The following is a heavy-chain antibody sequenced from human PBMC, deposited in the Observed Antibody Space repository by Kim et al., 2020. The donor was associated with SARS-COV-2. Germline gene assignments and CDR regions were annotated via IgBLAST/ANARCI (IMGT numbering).Heavy chain of an antibody. J-gene: IGHJ3*02. CDR1: GYSISSGYY. CDR2: IYHSGST. CDR3: ARDRDSSGYDDAFDI. V-gene: IGHV4-38-2*02. Sequence: SETLSLTCTVSGYSISSGYYWGWIRQPPGKGLEWIGSIYHSGSTYYNLSLKSRVTISVDTSKNQFSLKLSSVTAADTAVYYCARDRDSSGYDDAFDIWGQEEIVSVS. D-gene: IGHD3-22*01.